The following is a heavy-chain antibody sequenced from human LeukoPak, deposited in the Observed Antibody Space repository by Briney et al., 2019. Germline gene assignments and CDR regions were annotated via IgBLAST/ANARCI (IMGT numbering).Heavy chain of an antibody. CDR3: ARASGPFDY. Sequence: GGSLRLSSAASGFTFGSYVMHWVRQAPGKGLEWVAVISYDGSNKYYADSVKGRFTISRDNSKNTLNLQMNSLRAEDAAVYSCARASGPFDYWGQGTLVTVSS. CDR2: ISYDGSNK. D-gene: IGHD3-10*01. J-gene: IGHJ4*02. V-gene: IGHV3-30*14. CDR1: GFTFGSYV.